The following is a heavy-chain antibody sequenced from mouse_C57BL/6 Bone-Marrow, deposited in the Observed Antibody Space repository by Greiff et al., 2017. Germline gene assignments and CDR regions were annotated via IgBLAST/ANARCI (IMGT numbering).Heavy chain of an antibody. J-gene: IGHJ4*01. CDR1: GYTFTDYY. CDR2: IYPGSGNT. D-gene: IGHD2-12*01. V-gene: IGHV1-76*01. Sequence: VQLQQSGAELVRPGASVKLSCKASGYTFTDYYINWVKQRPGQGLEWIARIYPGSGNTYYNEKFKGKATLTAEKSSSTAYMQLSSLTSEDSAVYFCARSYYKDAMDYWGQGTSVTVSS. CDR3: ARSYYKDAMDY.